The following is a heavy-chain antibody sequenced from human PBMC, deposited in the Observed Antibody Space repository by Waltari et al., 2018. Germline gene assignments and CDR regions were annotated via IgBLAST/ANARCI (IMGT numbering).Heavy chain of an antibody. V-gene: IGHV3-53*01. J-gene: IGHJ4*02. CDR1: GFHFRSNY. Sequence: EVQLVESGGGFIQSGGSLRLSCAPSGFHFRSNYMSWARQAPGKGLEWVSFIFSDGRTYYADSVKGRFTISRDNSKNTLYLQINSLRAEDTAVYYCARDSRGGLFFDYWGQGTLVTVSS. CDR3: ARDSRGGLFFDY. CDR2: IFSDGRT.